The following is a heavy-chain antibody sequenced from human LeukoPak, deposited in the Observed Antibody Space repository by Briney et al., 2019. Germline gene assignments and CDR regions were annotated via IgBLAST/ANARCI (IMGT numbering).Heavy chain of an antibody. CDR3: ARAGLTGSKVAFDV. Sequence: ASVKVSCKASGYAFTDYPMNWVRQAPGQGLEWMGWINTDTGNPTYAQGFTGHYVFSLDTSVSTAYLQIISLKAEDTAVYYCARAGLTGSKVAFDVWGQGTMVTVSS. D-gene: IGHD1-20*01. CDR2: INTDTGNP. CDR1: GYAFTDYP. J-gene: IGHJ3*01. V-gene: IGHV7-4-1*02.